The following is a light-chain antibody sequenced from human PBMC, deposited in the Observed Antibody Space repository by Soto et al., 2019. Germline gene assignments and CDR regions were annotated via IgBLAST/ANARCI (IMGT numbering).Light chain of an antibody. CDR3: QQYGSLPIT. Sequence: DIRMTHAPSSLSSSIGDRFTISCQASQDIGNFLNWYQQKPGKAPYLLIYDASNLDTGVSSRFSGRGSGRQFSITITSLQPDDVATYFCQQYGSLPITFGQGTRLEIK. CDR1: QDIGNF. V-gene: IGKV1-33*01. CDR2: DAS. J-gene: IGKJ5*01.